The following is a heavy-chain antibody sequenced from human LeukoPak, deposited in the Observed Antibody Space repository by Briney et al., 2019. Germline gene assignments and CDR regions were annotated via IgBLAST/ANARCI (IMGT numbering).Heavy chain of an antibody. CDR2: IDNDGSST. Sequence: GGSLRLSCAASGFTFSNYWTHWVRQVPEKGLGWVSHIDNDGSSTNYAGSVKGRFTISRDNAKNTVYLQMNSLRVEDTAVYYCVRFSSGWSPSGFDYWGQGTLVTVSS. CDR1: GFTFSNYW. J-gene: IGHJ4*02. V-gene: IGHV3-74*01. D-gene: IGHD6-19*01. CDR3: VRFSSGWSPSGFDY.